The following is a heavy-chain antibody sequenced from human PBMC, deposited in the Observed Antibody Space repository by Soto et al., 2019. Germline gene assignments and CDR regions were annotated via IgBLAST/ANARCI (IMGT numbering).Heavy chain of an antibody. Sequence: EVQVLESGGALVQPGGSLRLSCAASGFTFSNYAMSWVRQAPGKGLEWVSSISGSGGTTYYADSVKGRLTLSRDNSKNTQYLQMNSLRVEDTAVYYCAKNNMGYYLDYWGQGTLVTVSS. CDR1: GFTFSNYA. V-gene: IGHV3-23*01. D-gene: IGHD3-10*01. J-gene: IGHJ4*02. CDR2: ISGSGGTT. CDR3: AKNNMGYYLDY.